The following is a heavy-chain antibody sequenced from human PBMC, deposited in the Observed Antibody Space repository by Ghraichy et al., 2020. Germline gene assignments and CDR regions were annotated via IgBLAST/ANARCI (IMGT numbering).Heavy chain of an antibody. CDR2: ICSNGGST. CDR1: GFTFSGFN. CDR3: VKDWRSVATRSGFDY. D-gene: IGHD6-6*01. Sequence: GGSLRLSCLGSGFTFSGFNMKWVRQAPGKGLEFVSVICSNGGSTSYADSVKGRFTISRDNSQNTLYLQMNSLRAEYTAVYYCVKDWRSVATRSGFDYGGQGTLITVSP. V-gene: IGHV3-64D*06. J-gene: IGHJ4*02.